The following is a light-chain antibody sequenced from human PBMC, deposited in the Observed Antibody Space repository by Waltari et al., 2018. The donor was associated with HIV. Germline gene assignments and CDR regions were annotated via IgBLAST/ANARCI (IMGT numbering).Light chain of an antibody. CDR2: DVS. V-gene: IGLV2-14*03. J-gene: IGLJ2*01. Sequence: QSALTQPASVSGSPGQSITLSCTGASSDVGRYNYVSWYQHHPGKAPKLIIYDVSNRPSGVSNPFSGSKSGTTASLTISGLQAEDEADYYCSSYTSSRTVVFGGGTKLTVL. CDR3: SSYTSSRTVV. CDR1: SSDVGRYNY.